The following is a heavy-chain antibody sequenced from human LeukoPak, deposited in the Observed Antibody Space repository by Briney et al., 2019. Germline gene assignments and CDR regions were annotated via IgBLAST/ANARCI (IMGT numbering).Heavy chain of an antibody. CDR1: GGSISNSSYY. CDR2: IYYSGST. Sequence: PSETLSLTCTVSGGSISNSSYYWGWLRQPPGQGLEWIRAIYYSGSTYFDPSLKSRVTMSVDTSKNQFSLKLSSVPAADTAVYYCARQFYDILTGYPYYFDHWGQGTLVTVSS. D-gene: IGHD3-9*01. V-gene: IGHV4-39*01. CDR3: ARQFYDILTGYPYYFDH. J-gene: IGHJ4*02.